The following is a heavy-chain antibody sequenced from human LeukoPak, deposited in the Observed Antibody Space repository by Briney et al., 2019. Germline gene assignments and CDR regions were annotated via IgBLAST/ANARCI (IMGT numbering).Heavy chain of an antibody. CDR1: GFTFSTYA. V-gene: IGHV3-23*01. J-gene: IGHJ6*02. CDR3: AKDKGYCSSDVCYPPYGMDV. CDR2: ISDSGGRK. D-gene: IGHD2-15*01. Sequence: PGGSLRLSCAASGFTFSTYAMTWVRQSPGKGLEWVSDISDSGGRKYYADSVKGRFTISRDNSKNTVYLEMNSLRAEDTAIYYCAKDKGYCSSDVCYPPYGMDVWGQGTTVTVSS.